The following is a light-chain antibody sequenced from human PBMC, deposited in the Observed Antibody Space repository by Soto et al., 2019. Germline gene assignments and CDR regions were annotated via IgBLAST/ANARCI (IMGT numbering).Light chain of an antibody. CDR2: LGS. CDR1: QSLLHSNGYNY. J-gene: IGKJ4*01. Sequence: EIVMTQSPLSLPVTPGEPASISCRSSQSLLHSNGYNYLDWYLQKPGQSPQLLIYLGSNRASGVPDRFSGSGSGTDFTLKISRVEAEDVGVYYCMQALQNLPLTFGGGTKVDIK. CDR3: MQALQNLPLT. V-gene: IGKV2-28*01.